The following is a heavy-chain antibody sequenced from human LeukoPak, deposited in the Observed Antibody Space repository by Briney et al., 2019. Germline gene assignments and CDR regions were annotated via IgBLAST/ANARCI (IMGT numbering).Heavy chain of an antibody. D-gene: IGHD5-18*01. CDR2: IYPSDSDT. V-gene: IGHV5-51*01. CDR1: GYTFTNYW. J-gene: IGHJ4*02. CDR3: ARQGRAGGYTYGYFEY. Sequence: GESLRISWKGSGYTFTNYWIGWVRQLPGKGPEWMGLIYPSDSDTRYRPSFQAQVTISADKSITPAYLQWSSLKASDTALYYCARQGRAGGYTYGYFEYWGQGTMVNVSS.